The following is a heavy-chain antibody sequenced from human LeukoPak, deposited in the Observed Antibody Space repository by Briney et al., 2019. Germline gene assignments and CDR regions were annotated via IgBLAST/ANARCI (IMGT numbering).Heavy chain of an antibody. J-gene: IGHJ4*02. CDR3: AKDMVWAAVAGTVDY. D-gene: IGHD6-19*01. CDR1: GFTFSSYG. V-gene: IGHV3-30*18. Sequence: GGSLRLSWAASGFTFSSYGMHWVRQAPGKGLEWVAVISYDGSNKYYADSVKGRFTISRDNSKNTLYLQMNSLRAEDTAVYYCAKDMVWAAVAGTVDYWGQGTLVTVSS. CDR2: ISYDGSNK.